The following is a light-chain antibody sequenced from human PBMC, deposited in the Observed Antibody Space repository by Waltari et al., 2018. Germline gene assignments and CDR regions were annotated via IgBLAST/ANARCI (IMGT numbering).Light chain of an antibody. V-gene: IGKV3-20*01. CDR1: HGVSSRY. CDR3: QQYGGSPPIT. J-gene: IGKJ5*01. CDR2: GTS. Sequence: RASHGVSSRYVVWYQQKPGQAPRLRIYGTSSRATDIPDRFSGSGSGTDFTLTISRLEPEDFAVYYCQQYGGSPPITFGQGTRLEIK.